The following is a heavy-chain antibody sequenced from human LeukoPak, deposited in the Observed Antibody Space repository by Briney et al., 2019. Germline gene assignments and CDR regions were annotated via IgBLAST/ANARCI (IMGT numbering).Heavy chain of an antibody. CDR3: ARGRWCSGGSCYGHYYFDY. CDR1: GGSISSSSYY. Sequence: SETLSLTCTVSGGSISSSSYYWGWIRQPPGKGLEWSGSIYYSGSTYYNPSLKSRVTISVDTSKNQFSLKLSSVTAADTAVYSCARGRWCSGGSCYGHYYFDYWGQGTLVTVSS. V-gene: IGHV4-39*07. D-gene: IGHD2-15*01. J-gene: IGHJ4*02. CDR2: IYYSGST.